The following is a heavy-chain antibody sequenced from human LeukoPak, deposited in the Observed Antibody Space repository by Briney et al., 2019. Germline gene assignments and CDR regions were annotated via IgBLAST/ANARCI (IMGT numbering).Heavy chain of an antibody. V-gene: IGHV1-8*01. CDR1: GYTFNNYD. J-gene: IGHJ5*02. CDR3: VRRLDTIEFDP. D-gene: IGHD5-12*01. Sequence: ASVKVSCKASGYTFNNYDINWVRQAAGQGLEWMGWMNPYSGNIGYAQKFQGRVTMTRDTSMTTAYMELSSLRSEDTAVYYCVRRLDTIEFDPWGQGTLVTVSS. CDR2: MNPYSGNI.